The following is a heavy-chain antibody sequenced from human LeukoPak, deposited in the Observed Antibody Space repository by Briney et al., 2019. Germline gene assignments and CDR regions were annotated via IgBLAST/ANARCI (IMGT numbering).Heavy chain of an antibody. J-gene: IGHJ3*02. Sequence: ASVKVSCKASGGTFSSYAISWVREAPGQGLEWMGGFILIFGTANYAQTFQGRVTITADESTSTAYMELSSLRSEDTAVYYCAALRGKYYYDSSGYYRDAFDIWGQGTMVTVSS. CDR2: FILIFGTA. CDR1: GGTFSSYA. V-gene: IGHV1-69*13. D-gene: IGHD3-22*01. CDR3: AALRGKYYYDSSGYYRDAFDI.